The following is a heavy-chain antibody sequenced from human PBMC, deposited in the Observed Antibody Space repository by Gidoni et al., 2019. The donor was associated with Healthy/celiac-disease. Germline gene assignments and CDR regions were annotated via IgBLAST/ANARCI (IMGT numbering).Heavy chain of an antibody. V-gene: IGHV3-73*01. CDR2: IRSKANSYAT. Sequence: EVQLVESGGGLVQPGGSLKLTCEASGFTFSGSAMHWVRQASGKGLEWGGRIRSKANSYATAYAASVKGRFTISRDDSKNTAYLQMNSLKTEDTAVYYCTRRGYSYGYVSYGMDVWGQGTTVTVSS. CDR3: TRRGYSYGYVSYGMDV. CDR1: GFTFSGSA. J-gene: IGHJ6*02. D-gene: IGHD5-18*01.